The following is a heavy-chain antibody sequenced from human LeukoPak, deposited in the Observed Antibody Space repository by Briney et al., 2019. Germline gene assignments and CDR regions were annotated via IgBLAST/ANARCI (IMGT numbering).Heavy chain of an antibody. CDR3: ARSRGTGSYDFWSGYSLYYFDY. Sequence: SETLSLTCAVYGGSFSGYYWSWIRQPPGKGLEWIGEINHSGSTNYNPSLKSRVTISVDTSKNQFSLKLSSVTAADTAAYYCARSRGTGSYDFWSGYSLYYFDYWGQGTLVTVSS. CDR1: GGSFSGYY. J-gene: IGHJ4*02. V-gene: IGHV4-34*01. D-gene: IGHD3-3*01. CDR2: INHSGST.